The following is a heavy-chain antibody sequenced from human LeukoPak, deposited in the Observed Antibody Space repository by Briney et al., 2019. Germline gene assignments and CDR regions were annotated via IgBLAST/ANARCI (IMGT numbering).Heavy chain of an antibody. CDR3: AKSPIPYYYGSGSWAPGHDY. J-gene: IGHJ4*02. CDR2: IIPIFGTA. CDR1: GGTFSSYA. V-gene: IGHV1-69*13. Sequence: ASVKVSCKASGGTFSSYAISWVRQAPGQGLEWMGGIIPIFGTANYAQKFQGRVTITADESTSTAYMELSSLRSEDTAVYYCAKSPIPYYYGSGSWAPGHDYWGQGTLVTVSS. D-gene: IGHD3-10*01.